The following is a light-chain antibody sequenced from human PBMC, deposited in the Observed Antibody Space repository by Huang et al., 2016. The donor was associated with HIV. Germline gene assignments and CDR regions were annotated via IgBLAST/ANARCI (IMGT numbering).Light chain of an antibody. Sequence: DVVMTQSPLSLPVTLGQPASISCRSSQSLVYSDGNTYLNWFQKRPGQSPSHLIYKVSSRNSGVPDRFSDSGSGTDYTLKISRVEAEDVGVYYCMQGTHSLTFGGGTKVEIK. J-gene: IGKJ4*01. V-gene: IGKV2-30*01. CDR1: QSLVYSDGNTY. CDR3: MQGTHSLT. CDR2: KVS.